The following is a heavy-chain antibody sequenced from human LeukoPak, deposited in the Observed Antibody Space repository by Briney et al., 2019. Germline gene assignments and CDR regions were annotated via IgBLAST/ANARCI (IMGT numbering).Heavy chain of an antibody. D-gene: IGHD6-6*01. Sequence: SETLSLTCAVYGGSFSGYYWSWIRQPPGKGLEWIGEINHSGSTNYNPSLKSRVTISVDTSKNQFSLKLSSVTVADTAVYYCARDRHWTPPRIAARPNLDYYYGMDVWGQGTTVTVSS. J-gene: IGHJ6*02. V-gene: IGHV4-34*01. CDR3: ARDRHWTPPRIAARPNLDYYYGMDV. CDR2: INHSGST. CDR1: GGSFSGYY.